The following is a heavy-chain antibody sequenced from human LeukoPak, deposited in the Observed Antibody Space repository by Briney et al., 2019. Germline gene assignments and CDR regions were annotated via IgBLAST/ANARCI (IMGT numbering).Heavy chain of an antibody. Sequence: ASVKVTCKASGYTFTSYYINWVRQATGQGLEWMGWMNPNSGNTDYAQKFQGRVTMTRNTSINTAYMELSSLRSEDTAVYYCARGWYSSDWYWFDPWGQGTLVTVSS. J-gene: IGHJ5*02. CDR3: ARGWYSSDWYWFDP. V-gene: IGHV1-8*01. CDR1: GYTFTSYY. CDR2: MNPNSGNT. D-gene: IGHD6-19*01.